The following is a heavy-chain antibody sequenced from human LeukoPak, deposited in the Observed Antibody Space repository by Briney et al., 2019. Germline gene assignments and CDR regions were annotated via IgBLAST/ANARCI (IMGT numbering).Heavy chain of an antibody. CDR2: IIPIFGTA. CDR1: GYTFTSYA. J-gene: IGHJ6*02. CDR3: ADGVVIKGTYGMDV. Sequence: SVQVSCKASGYTFTSYAISWVRQAPGQGLEWMGGIIPIFGTANYAQKFQGRVTITADESTSTAYMELSSLRSEDTAVYYCADGVVIKGTYGMDVWGQGTTVTVSS. D-gene: IGHD3-3*01. V-gene: IGHV1-69*13.